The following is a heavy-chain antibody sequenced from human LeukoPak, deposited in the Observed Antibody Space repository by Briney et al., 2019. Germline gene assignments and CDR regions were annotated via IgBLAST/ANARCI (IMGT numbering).Heavy chain of an antibody. CDR3: AKAPYSSSWNLYFDD. V-gene: IGHV3-23*01. J-gene: IGHJ4*02. Sequence: PGGSLRLACAASGFTFSSYAINWVRQAPGKGLQWISTISGGGYSTYYADSVKGRFTISKDNSKNTLFLHMNSLSAEDTAVYYCAKAPYSSSWNLYFDDWGQGTLVTVSS. D-gene: IGHD6-13*01. CDR2: ISGGGYST. CDR1: GFTFSSYA.